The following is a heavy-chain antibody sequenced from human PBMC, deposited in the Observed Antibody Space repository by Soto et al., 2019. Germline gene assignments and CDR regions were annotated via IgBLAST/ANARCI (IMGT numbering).Heavy chain of an antibody. CDR1: GGSISSYY. CDR3: STQGFGILHGLVDV. V-gene: IGHV4-59*08. J-gene: IGHJ6*02. Sequence: SETLSLTCTVSGGSISSYYWSWIRQPPGKGLEWIGYIYYNVNTNYNPSLKSRVTISVDTSKNQFSLKLSSVTAADTAVYYCSTQGFGILHGLVDVWGQGTTVTVSS. CDR2: IYYNVNT. D-gene: IGHD3-10*01.